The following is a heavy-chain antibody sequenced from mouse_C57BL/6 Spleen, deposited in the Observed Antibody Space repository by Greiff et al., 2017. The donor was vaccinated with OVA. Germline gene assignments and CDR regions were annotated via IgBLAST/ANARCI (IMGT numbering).Heavy chain of an antibody. D-gene: IGHD2-3*01. CDR2: IYPGSGST. Sequence: QVQLQPPGAELVKPGASVKMSCKASGYTFTSYWITWVKQRPGQGLEWIGDIYPGSGSTNYTEKFKSKATLTVDPSSSTAYMQLSSLTSEDSAVYYCARNTIYDGVYYYAMDYWGQGTSVTVSS. V-gene: IGHV1-55*01. CDR1: GYTFTSYW. CDR3: ARNTIYDGVYYYAMDY. J-gene: IGHJ4*01.